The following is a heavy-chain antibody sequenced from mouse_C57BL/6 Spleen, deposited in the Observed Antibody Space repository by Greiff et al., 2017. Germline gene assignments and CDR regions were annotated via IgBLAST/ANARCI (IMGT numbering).Heavy chain of an antibody. J-gene: IGHJ2*01. CDR2: IRLKSDNYAT. CDR3: TGQGGYFDY. V-gene: IGHV6-3*01. CDR1: GFTFSNYW. Sequence: EVKLEESGGGLVQPGGSMKLSCVASGFTFSNYWMNWVRQSPEKGLEWVAQIRLKSDNYATHYAESVKGRFTISRDDSKSSVYLQMNNLRAEDTGIYYCTGQGGYFDYWGQGTTLTVSS.